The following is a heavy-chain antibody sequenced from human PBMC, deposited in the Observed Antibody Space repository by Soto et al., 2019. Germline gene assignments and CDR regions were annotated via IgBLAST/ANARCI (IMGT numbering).Heavy chain of an antibody. CDR1: GYSFTNYA. CDR3: ARDRYYHDGSGLYWYFDL. J-gene: IGHJ2*01. V-gene: IGHV1-3*01. CDR2: INGGNGNT. D-gene: IGHD3-22*01. Sequence: QVQLVQSGAEVKKPGASVKVSCKASGYSFTNYAMHWVRQAPGQGLEWMGWINGGNGNTKYSEKFQCRVTITRDTSARKAYMELSSLRSEDTAVYYCARDRYYHDGSGLYWYFDLWGRGTLVTVSS.